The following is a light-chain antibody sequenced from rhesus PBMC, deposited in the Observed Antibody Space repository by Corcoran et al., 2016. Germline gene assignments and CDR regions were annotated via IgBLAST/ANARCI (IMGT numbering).Light chain of an antibody. CDR1: QSLLYSSNNKNF. V-gene: IGKV4-1*01. J-gene: IGKJ1*01. CDR3: QQYYSTLWT. Sequence: DIVMTQSPDSLAVSLGERVTINCKSSQSLLYSSNNKNFLAWYQQKPGQAPKLLIYWASTRESGVPNRYSGGGRGTDFTLTISGLQASDVAVYYCQQYYSTLWTFGQGTKVEIK. CDR2: WAS.